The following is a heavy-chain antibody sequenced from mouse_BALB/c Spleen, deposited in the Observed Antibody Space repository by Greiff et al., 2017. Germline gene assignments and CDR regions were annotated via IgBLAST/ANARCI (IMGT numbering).Heavy chain of an antibody. D-gene: IGHD2-3*01. CDR3: AREGAYDGYYEAMDY. CDR1: GFTFSSYG. J-gene: IGHJ4*01. CDR2: INSNGGST. Sequence: EVHLVESGGGLVQPGGSLKLSCAASGFTFSSYGMSWVRQTPDKRLELVATINSNGGSTYYPDSVKGRFTISRDNAKNTLYLQMSSLKSEDTAMYYCAREGAYDGYYEAMDYWGQGTSVTVSS. V-gene: IGHV5-6-3*01.